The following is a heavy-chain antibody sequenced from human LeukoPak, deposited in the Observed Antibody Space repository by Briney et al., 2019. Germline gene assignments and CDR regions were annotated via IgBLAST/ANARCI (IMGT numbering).Heavy chain of an antibody. Sequence: GGSLSLSCAASGFTFCSYGMHWVRQAPGEGLGWVAFIRYEGSNKYYADSVKGRFTISRDNSKNPLYLQMNSLRAEDTAVTDRATTPTTPAGAWGQGTLVTVSS. CDR3: ATTPTTPAGA. CDR2: IRYEGSNK. V-gene: IGHV3-30*02. CDR1: GFTFCSYG. D-gene: IGHD2-15*01. J-gene: IGHJ5*02.